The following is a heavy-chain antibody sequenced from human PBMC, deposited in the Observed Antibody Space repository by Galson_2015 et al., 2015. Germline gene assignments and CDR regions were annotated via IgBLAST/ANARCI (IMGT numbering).Heavy chain of an antibody. Sequence: SLRLSCAASGFTFSSYAMHWVRQAPGKGLEYVSAISSNGGSTYFADSVKGRFTISRDNSKNTLYLQMGSLRAEDTAVYYCVKDLSRAAIAVAGALFDYWGQGTLVTVSS. CDR3: VKDLSRAAIAVAGALFDY. CDR2: ISSNGGST. D-gene: IGHD6-19*01. CDR1: GFTFSSYA. V-gene: IGHV3-64D*06. J-gene: IGHJ4*02.